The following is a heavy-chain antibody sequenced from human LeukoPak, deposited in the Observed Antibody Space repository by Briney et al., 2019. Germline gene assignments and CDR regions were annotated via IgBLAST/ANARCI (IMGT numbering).Heavy chain of an antibody. CDR3: AKESLGSIAVVAGPENYYFDY. V-gene: IGHV3-30*18. Sequence: GGSLRLSCAASGFTFSGYGMHWVRQAPGKGLEWVAVISYDGSNKYYADSVKGRFTISRDNSKNTLYLQMNSLRAEDTAVYYCAKESLGSIAVVAGPENYYFDYWGQGTLVTVSS. J-gene: IGHJ4*02. D-gene: IGHD6-19*01. CDR2: ISYDGSNK. CDR1: GFTFSGYG.